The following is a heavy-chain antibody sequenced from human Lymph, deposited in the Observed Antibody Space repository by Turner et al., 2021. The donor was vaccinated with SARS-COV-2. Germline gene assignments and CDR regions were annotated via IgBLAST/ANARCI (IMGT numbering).Heavy chain of an antibody. J-gene: IGHJ4*02. D-gene: IGHD3-10*01. CDR1: GFTFNNYP. V-gene: IGHV3-30-3*01. CDR3: ARDSSGSGTLDY. Sequence: QVQQVEAGGGGVQPGRCVRHSCAAAGFTFNNYPMHWVRQAPGKGLEWVAVISYDGSNKYYADSVKGRFTISRDTSKNTLYLQMNSLRAEDTAVYYCARDSSGSGTLDYWGQGTLVTVSS. CDR2: ISYDGSNK.